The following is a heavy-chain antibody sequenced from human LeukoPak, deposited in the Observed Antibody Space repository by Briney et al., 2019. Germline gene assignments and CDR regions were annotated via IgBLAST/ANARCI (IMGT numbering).Heavy chain of an antibody. D-gene: IGHD5-12*01. CDR2: IIHIFRTA. J-gene: IGHJ4*02. Sequence: ASVKVSCKASVGTFSSYAISWVRHAPGQGLEWMGGIIHIFRTAHYAQKFQGRVTITADEYTRTAYMELSSLRSEDTAVYYCARSPSPYSGYDSDYWGQGTLVTVSS. CDR3: ARSPSPYSGYDSDY. CDR1: VGTFSSYA. V-gene: IGHV1-69*13.